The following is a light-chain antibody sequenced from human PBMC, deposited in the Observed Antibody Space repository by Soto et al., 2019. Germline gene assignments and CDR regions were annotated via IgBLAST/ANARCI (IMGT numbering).Light chain of an antibody. CDR1: SSNIGAGYD. J-gene: IGLJ1*01. CDR3: QSYDSSLSAYV. Sequence: QSVLTQPPSVSGAPGQRVTISCTGSSSNIGAGYDVHWFQQFPGTAPKLLIYSSYNRPSGVPDRFSGSKSGTSASLAITGLQAEDEADFYCQSYDSSLSAYVFGTGTKVTVL. V-gene: IGLV1-40*01. CDR2: SSY.